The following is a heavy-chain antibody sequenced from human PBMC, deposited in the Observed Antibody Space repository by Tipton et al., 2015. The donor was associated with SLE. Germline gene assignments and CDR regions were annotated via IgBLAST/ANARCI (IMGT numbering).Heavy chain of an antibody. CDR1: GGSFSGYY. CDR2: INHSGST. V-gene: IGHV4-34*01. Sequence: LRLSCAVYGGSFSGYYWSWIRQPPGKGLEWIGEINHSGSTNYNPSLKSRVTISVDTSKNQFSLKLSSVTAADTAVYYCARAGYCSSGSCQGEFDYWGQGTLVTVSS. J-gene: IGHJ4*02. D-gene: IGHD2-15*01. CDR3: ARAGYCSSGSCQGEFDY.